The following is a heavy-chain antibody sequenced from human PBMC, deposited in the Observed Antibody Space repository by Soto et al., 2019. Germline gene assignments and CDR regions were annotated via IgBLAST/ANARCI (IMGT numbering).Heavy chain of an antibody. CDR1: GDSVNSYY. D-gene: IGHD6-13*01. V-gene: IGHV4-59*02. CDR2: VYYSGST. Sequence: PSETLSLTCTVTGDSVNSYYWSWMRQPPGKGLECMGYVYYSGSTNYNPSLKSRVTISVDTSKNQISLRLKSVTAADTAVYYCARAETSGILYFDYWGQGSLVTVSS. CDR3: ARAETSGILYFDY. J-gene: IGHJ4*02.